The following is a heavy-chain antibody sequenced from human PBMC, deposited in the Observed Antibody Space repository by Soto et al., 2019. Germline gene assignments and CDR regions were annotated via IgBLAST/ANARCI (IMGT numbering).Heavy chain of an antibody. V-gene: IGHV4-59*02. CDR2: MYFGGSF. J-gene: IGHJ5*02. D-gene: IGHD3-22*01. Sequence: SETLSLTCSVSGASVSDGYWSWIRQPPGKGLEWIGFMYFGGSFNYNPSLTSRVTISVETSKNQFSMKMTSVTAADTALYYCARSYYDGTGYADDPWGQGTLVTVSS. CDR1: GASVSDGY. CDR3: ARSYYDGTGYADDP.